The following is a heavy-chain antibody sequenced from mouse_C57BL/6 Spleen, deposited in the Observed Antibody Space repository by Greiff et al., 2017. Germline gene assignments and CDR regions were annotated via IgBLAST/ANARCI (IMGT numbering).Heavy chain of an antibody. CDR1: GYTFTSYW. CDR3: ARSNGNYYGSSFLFDY. CDR2: INPSSGYT. J-gene: IGHJ2*01. Sequence: QVQLQQSGPVLVKPGASVKMSCKASGYTFTSYWMHWVKQRPGQGLEWIGYINPSSGYTKYNQKFKDKATLTADKSSSTAYMQLSSLTYEDSAVYYCARSNGNYYGSSFLFDYWGQGTTLTVSS. V-gene: IGHV1-7*01. D-gene: IGHD1-1*01.